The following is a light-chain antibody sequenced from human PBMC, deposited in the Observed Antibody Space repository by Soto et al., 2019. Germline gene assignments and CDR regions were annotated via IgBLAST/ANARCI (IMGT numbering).Light chain of an antibody. CDR3: QHDYNLLT. J-gene: IGKJ4*01. CDR2: GAS. Sequence: EIVLTQSPGTLSLSPGETATLSCRASQTVSSSSLTWCQQKPGQAPGLLIYGASTRATAIPARFSGSGSGTDFTLTVSSLQPEDFAVYYCQHDYNLLTFGGGTKVDIK. V-gene: IGKV3D-7*01. CDR1: QTVSSSS.